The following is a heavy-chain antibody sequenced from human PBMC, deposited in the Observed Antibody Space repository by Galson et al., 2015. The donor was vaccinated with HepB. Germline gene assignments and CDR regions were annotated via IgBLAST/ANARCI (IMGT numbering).Heavy chain of an antibody. Sequence: SVKASCKASGYTFTSYDINWVRQATGQGLEWMGWMNPNSGNTGYAQKFQGRVTMTRNTSISTAYMELSSLRSEDTAVYYCARGFIPTYYYDSSGSPALDYWGQGTLVTVSS. CDR1: GYTFTSYD. CDR3: ARGFIPTYYYDSSGSPALDY. CDR2: MNPNSGNT. V-gene: IGHV1-8*01. J-gene: IGHJ4*02. D-gene: IGHD3-22*01.